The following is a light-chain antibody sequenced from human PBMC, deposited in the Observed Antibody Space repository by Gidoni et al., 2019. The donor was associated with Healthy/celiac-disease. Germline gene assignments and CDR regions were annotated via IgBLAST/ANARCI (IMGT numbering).Light chain of an antibody. CDR1: QSVSSSY. CDR3: QQYGSSRRT. V-gene: IGKV3-20*01. CDR2: GAS. Sequence: EIVLTQSPGTLSLSPGERATLSCRASQSVSSSYLAWYQQKPGQAPRLLIYGASSRATGIPDRFSGSGSGTDFTLTISRLEPEDFAVYYCQQYGSSRRTFGGXTKVEIK. J-gene: IGKJ4*01.